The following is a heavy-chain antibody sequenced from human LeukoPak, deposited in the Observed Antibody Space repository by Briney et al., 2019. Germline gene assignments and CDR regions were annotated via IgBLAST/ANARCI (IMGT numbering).Heavy chain of an antibody. CDR2: ISGSGGST. CDR3: AKGSGIAVAGNFDY. V-gene: IGHV3-23*01. J-gene: IGHJ4*02. Sequence: PGGSLRLSCAASGFTFSSYAMSWVRQAPGKGLEWVSAISGSGGSTYYADSVKGRFTIPRDNSKNTLYPQMNSLRAEDTAVYYCAKGSGIAVAGNFDYWGQGTLVTVSS. CDR1: GFTFSSYA. D-gene: IGHD6-19*01.